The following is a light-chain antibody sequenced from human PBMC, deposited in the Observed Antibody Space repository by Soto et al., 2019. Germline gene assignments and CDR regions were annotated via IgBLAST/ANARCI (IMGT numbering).Light chain of an antibody. CDR2: EVS. Sequence: QSALTQPPSVSGSPGQSVTISCTGTSSDVGSYNRVSWYQQPPGTAPKVVIYEVSNRPSGVPDRFSGSKSGNTASLTISGLQAEDEADYFCAAWDDRLNDYVFGTGTKVTVL. J-gene: IGLJ1*01. V-gene: IGLV2-18*01. CDR1: SSDVGSYNR. CDR3: AAWDDRLNDYV.